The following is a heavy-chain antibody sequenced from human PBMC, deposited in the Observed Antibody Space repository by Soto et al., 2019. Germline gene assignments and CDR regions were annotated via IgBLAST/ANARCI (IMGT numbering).Heavy chain of an antibody. CDR3: GRERLGRDYYDD. CDR1: VLNVTSST. V-gene: IGHV3-53*01. D-gene: IGHD3-16*01. Sequence: WALRVCCRASVLNVTSSTMTCVRQAPGKGLEWVALIYTGGSTFHADSVKGRFTISRDNIKNILYLHMNSLRAEDTAISYCGRERLGRDYYDDWGQGTLVTVS. J-gene: IGHJ4*02. CDR2: IYTGGST.